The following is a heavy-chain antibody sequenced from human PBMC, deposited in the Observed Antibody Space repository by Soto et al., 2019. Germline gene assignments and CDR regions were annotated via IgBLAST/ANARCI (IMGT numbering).Heavy chain of an antibody. CDR2: IVVGSGNT. D-gene: IGHD6-13*01. V-gene: IGHV1-58*01. CDR1: GFTFTSSA. Sequence: GASAKVSCKASGFTFTSSAVQWVRQARGQRLEWIGWIVVGSGNTNYAQKFQERVTITRDMSTSTAYMELSSLRSEDTAVYYCAAERFFLGSSQYYFDYWGQGTLVTVSS. J-gene: IGHJ4*02. CDR3: AAERFFLGSSQYYFDY.